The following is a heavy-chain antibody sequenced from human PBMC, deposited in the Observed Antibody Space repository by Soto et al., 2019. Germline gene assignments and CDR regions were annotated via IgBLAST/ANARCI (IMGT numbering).Heavy chain of an antibody. D-gene: IGHD4-17*01. Sequence: GGSLILSCAAPGFPFRNYAMTWVRQAPGKGLEYVSSITGSGAGKFYADSVKGRFTISRDNSKNTLYLQLNSLRAEDTVIYFCAKDPNGDYVGAFDSSGQGS. CDR2: ITGSGAGK. CDR3: AKDPNGDYVGAFDS. V-gene: IGHV3-23*01. J-gene: IGHJ4*02. CDR1: GFPFRNYA.